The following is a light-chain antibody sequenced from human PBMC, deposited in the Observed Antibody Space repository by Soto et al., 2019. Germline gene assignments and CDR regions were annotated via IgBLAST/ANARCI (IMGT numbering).Light chain of an antibody. J-gene: IGLJ1*01. Sequence: QSALTQPASVSGSPEQSITISCTGTSSDIGGYNFVSWYQQHPGRAPKLIIYDVTNRPLGVSNRFSGSKSGNTASLTISGLQVEDEADYYCCSYTDSNSYVFGTGTKLTVL. CDR3: CSYTDSNSYV. CDR1: SSDIGGYNF. V-gene: IGLV2-14*01. CDR2: DVT.